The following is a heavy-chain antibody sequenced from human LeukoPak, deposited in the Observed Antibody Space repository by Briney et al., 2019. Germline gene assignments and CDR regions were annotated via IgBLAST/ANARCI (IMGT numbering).Heavy chain of an antibody. V-gene: IGHV3-33*01. D-gene: IGHD3-16*01. CDR3: ARSNNGGWGYCDY. Sequence: PGRSLRLSRAASGFSFSNYGMHWVRQAPGKGLEWVAVIWYDGSNKYYADSVKGRFTISRDNSKNTLYVQMSSLRAEDTAVYYCARSNNGGWGYCDYWGQGSLVTVSS. J-gene: IGHJ4*02. CDR2: IWYDGSNK. CDR1: GFSFSNYG.